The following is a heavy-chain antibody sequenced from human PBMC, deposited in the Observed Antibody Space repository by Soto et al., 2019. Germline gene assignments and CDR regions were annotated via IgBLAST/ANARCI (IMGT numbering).Heavy chain of an antibody. J-gene: IGHJ4*02. CDR3: ARDGPPTDY. CDR1: GDTFSFYT. V-gene: IGHV1-69*04. Sequence: SVNVSRKASGDTFSFYTSNWVRQAPGLGLEGMGRINPILIMSNYAQKFQGRVTITADKSTSTAYMELSSLRSEDTAVYYCARDGPPTDYWGQ. CDR2: INPILIMS.